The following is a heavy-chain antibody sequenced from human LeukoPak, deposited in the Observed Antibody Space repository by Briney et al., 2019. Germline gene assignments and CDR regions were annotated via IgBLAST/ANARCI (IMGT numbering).Heavy chain of an antibody. CDR1: GFTFDDYA. D-gene: IGHD3-10*01. CDR3: TTVTLRPVGL. V-gene: IGHV3-15*05. J-gene: IGHJ4*02. CDR2: IKSKSDGGTT. Sequence: GGSLRLSCAASGFTFDDYAMHWVRQAPGKGLEWVGHIKSKSDGGTTDYAAPVKGRFTISRDDSKNTLFLQVNSLKIEDTAVYYCTTVTLRPVGLWGQGTLVTVSS.